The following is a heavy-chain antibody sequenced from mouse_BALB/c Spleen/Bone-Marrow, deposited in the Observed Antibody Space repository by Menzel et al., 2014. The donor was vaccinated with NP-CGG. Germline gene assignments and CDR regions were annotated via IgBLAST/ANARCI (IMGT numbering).Heavy chain of an antibody. J-gene: IGHJ1*01. Sequence: QVQLQQSGPELVKPGASVKISCKASGYSFTSYCIHWVKQRPGQGLEWIGWIFPGSGNTKYNEKFKGKATLTADTSSSTAYMQLSSLTSEDSAVYFCARIHYGSSYGYFDVWGAGTTVTVSS. D-gene: IGHD1-1*01. CDR3: ARIHYGSSYGYFDV. CDR2: IFPGSGNT. CDR1: GYSFTSYC. V-gene: IGHV1-66*01.